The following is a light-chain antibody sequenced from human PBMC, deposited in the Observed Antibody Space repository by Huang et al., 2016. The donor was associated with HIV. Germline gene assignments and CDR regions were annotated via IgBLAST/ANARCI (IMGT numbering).Light chain of an antibody. CDR2: AAS. Sequence: DIQMTQSPSSVSASVGDRISFTCRASQDINRWLAWYQQKPGKAPKLLIYAASTLQGGVPSRVSGRGSGTGFTLTINNLQPEDFATYFCQQAVSFPLTFGGGTKVEIK. CDR1: QDINRW. J-gene: IGKJ4*01. CDR3: QQAVSFPLT. V-gene: IGKV1-12*01.